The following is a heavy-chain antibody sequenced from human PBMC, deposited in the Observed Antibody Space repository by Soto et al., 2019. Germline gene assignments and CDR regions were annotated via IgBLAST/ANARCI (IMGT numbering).Heavy chain of an antibody. V-gene: IGHV1-8*01. CDR3: AREPLAKDYLDV. Sequence: QVQLVQSGAEVKEPGASVKVSCKASGYAFNNYDINWVRQAPGQGLEWMGWVNPKSANTGYAPKFQGRVTMTRDPSITQAYMELPGLTSEATPVNYCAREPLAKDYLDVWAKGPRSSSPQ. J-gene: IGHJ6*04. D-gene: IGHD2-21*01. CDR1: GYAFNNYD. CDR2: VNPKSANT.